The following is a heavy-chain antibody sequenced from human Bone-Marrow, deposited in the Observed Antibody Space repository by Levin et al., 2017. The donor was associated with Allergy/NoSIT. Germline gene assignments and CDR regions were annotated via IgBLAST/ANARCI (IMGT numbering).Heavy chain of an antibody. CDR3: AKIYSSGTYYNYFDY. J-gene: IGHJ4*02. Sequence: SCVASGFSFSTYAMSWVRQAPGKGLEWVSLISDGGGRTYYPDSVQGRFTISRDNSKNTVYLQMNSLRAEDTAVYYCAKIYSSGTYYNYFDYWGQGTLVTVSS. CDR1: GFSFSTYA. CDR2: ISDGGGRT. V-gene: IGHV3-23*01. D-gene: IGHD3-10*01.